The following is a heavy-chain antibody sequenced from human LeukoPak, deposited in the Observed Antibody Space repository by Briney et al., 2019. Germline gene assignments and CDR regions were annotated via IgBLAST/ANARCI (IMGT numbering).Heavy chain of an antibody. D-gene: IGHD3-9*01. Sequence: GRSLRLSCAASGFTFSSYGMHWVRQAPGKGLEWVAVISYDGSNKYYADPVKGRFTISRDNSKNTLYLQMNSLRAEDTAVYYCAKNRDDWLLNYFDYWGQGTLVTVSS. CDR1: GFTFSSYG. V-gene: IGHV3-30*18. CDR3: AKNRDDWLLNYFDY. CDR2: ISYDGSNK. J-gene: IGHJ4*02.